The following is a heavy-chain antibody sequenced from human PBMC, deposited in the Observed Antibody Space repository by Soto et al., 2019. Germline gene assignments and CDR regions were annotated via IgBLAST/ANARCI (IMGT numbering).Heavy chain of an antibody. CDR3: ARRKCTNVVCYIDY. J-gene: IGHJ4*02. V-gene: IGHV4-39*01. D-gene: IGHD2-8*01. CDR2: IYYSGST. CDR1: GGSISSSSYY. Sequence: PSETLSLTCTVSGGSISSSSYYWGWIRQPPGKGLEWIGSIYYSGSTYYNPSLKSRVTISVDTSKNQFSLKLSSVTAADTAVYYCARRKCTNVVCYIDYWGQGTLVTVSS.